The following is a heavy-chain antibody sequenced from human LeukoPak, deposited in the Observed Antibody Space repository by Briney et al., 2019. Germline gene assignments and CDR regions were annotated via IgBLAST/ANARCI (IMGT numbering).Heavy chain of an antibody. CDR3: ARGRSDAFDI. CDR1: GFTFSSYS. V-gene: IGHV3-21*01. J-gene: IGHJ3*02. CDR2: ISSSSSYI. Sequence: PGGSLRLSCAASGFTFSSYSMNWVRQAPGKGLEWVSSISSSSSYIYYADSVKGRFTISRDNAKNSLYLQMSSLRAEDTAVYYCARGRSDAFDIWGQGTMVTVSS.